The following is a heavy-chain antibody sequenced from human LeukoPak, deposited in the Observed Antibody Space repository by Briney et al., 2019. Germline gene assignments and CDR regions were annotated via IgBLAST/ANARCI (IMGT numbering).Heavy chain of an antibody. D-gene: IGHD3-10*01. CDR1: GFTFSSYT. Sequence: PGGSLRLSCAASGFTFSSYTMSWVRQAPGKGLEWVSAIVGSGGSANYADSVKGRFTISRDNAKNSLYLQMNSLRAEDTAVYYCARNYGSGFPIGQSQHWGQGTLVTVSS. CDR3: ARNYGSGFPIGQSQH. J-gene: IGHJ1*01. V-gene: IGHV3-23*01. CDR2: IVGSGGSA.